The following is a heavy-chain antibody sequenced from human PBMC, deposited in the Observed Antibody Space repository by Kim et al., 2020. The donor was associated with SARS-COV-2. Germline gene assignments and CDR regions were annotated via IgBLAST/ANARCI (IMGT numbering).Heavy chain of an antibody. CDR2: VNQDGTDK. CDR1: EFTFNNYW. D-gene: IGHD1-1*01. Sequence: GGSLRLSCAASEFTFNNYWMRWVRQAPGKGLECVATVNQDGTDKYYVDSVKGRFTISRDNPKNSLFLQMNSLRVDDTAVYYCATLTRGSGVDFWGRGTTVTVSS. CDR3: ATLTRGSGVDF. J-gene: IGHJ6*02. V-gene: IGHV3-7*03.